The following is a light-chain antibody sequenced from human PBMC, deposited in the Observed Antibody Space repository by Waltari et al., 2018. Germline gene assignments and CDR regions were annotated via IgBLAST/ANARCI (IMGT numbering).Light chain of an antibody. CDR3: QQAHSFPYS. CDR2: AGS. J-gene: IGKJ2*03. V-gene: IGKV1-12*01. CDR1: QDINKW. Sequence: SASVGDRVTITWRASQDINKWLAWFQQTPGKAPKLLIYAGSSLQSGVPSRFSGSGSGADFTLTISTLQPEDSATYYCQQAHSFPYSFGQGTKLEIK.